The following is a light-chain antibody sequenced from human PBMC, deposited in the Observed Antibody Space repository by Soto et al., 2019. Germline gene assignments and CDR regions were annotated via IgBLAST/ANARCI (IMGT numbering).Light chain of an antibody. J-gene: IGLJ1*01. Sequence: QSVLTQPASVSGSPGQSITISCTGTSSDVGNSDYVSWYQQHPGKVPKLMIYDVSNRPSGVSNRFSGSKSGNMASLTISGLQAEDEADYYCISFTTRATYVFGTGTKVTVL. CDR2: DVS. CDR3: ISFTTRATYV. V-gene: IGLV2-14*01. CDR1: SSDVGNSDY.